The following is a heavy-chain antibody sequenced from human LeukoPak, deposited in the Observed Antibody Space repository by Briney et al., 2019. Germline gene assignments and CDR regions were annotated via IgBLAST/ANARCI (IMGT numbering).Heavy chain of an antibody. CDR1: GYTFTGYY. D-gene: IGHD2-15*01. CDR3: ARGTSSTVVAENNWFDP. Sequence: ASVTVSCKASGYTFTGYYMHWVRQAPGQGREWMGWINPNSGGTNYAQKFQGRVTMTRDTSISTAYMELSRLRSDDTAVYYCARGTSSTVVAENNWFDPWGQGTLVTVSS. V-gene: IGHV1-2*02. J-gene: IGHJ5*02. CDR2: INPNSGGT.